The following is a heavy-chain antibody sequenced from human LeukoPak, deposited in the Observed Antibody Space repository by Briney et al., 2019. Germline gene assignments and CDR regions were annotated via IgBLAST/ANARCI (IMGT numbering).Heavy chain of an antibody. V-gene: IGHV4-39*02. CDR2: IYYSGST. D-gene: IGHD6-6*01. Sequence: SETLSLTCTVSGGSISSSSYYWGWIRQPPGKGLEWIGSIYYSGSTYYNPSLKSRVTISVDTSKNQFSLKLSSVTAADTAVYYCAREYGSSSRSDYWGQGTLVTVSS. CDR1: GGSISSSSYY. J-gene: IGHJ4*02. CDR3: AREYGSSSRSDY.